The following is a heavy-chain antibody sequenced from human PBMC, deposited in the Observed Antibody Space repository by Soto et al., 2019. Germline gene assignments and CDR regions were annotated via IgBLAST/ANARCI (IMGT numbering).Heavy chain of an antibody. CDR2: IVPSDSYT. D-gene: IGHD3-3*01. Sequence: GESLKISCNGSGYSFTSYWISLVRQMPGKGLEWMGRIVPSDSYTNYSPSFQGHVTISADKSISTAYLQWSSLKASDTAMYYCARRLSYYDFWSGYPPYYYGMDVWGQGTTVTVSS. V-gene: IGHV5-10-1*01. J-gene: IGHJ6*02. CDR1: GYSFTSYW. CDR3: ARRLSYYDFWSGYPPYYYGMDV.